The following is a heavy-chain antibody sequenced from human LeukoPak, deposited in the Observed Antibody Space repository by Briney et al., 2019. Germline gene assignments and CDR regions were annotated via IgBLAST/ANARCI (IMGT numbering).Heavy chain of an antibody. J-gene: IGHJ4*02. Sequence: SETLSLTCTVSGGSISSYYWSWIRQPPGKGLEWIGYIYYSGSTNYNPSLKRRVTISVDTSKNQFSLKLSSVTAADTAVYYCARHYYYGSGSYPIDYWGQGTLVTVSS. CDR2: IYYSGST. D-gene: IGHD3-10*01. CDR3: ARHYYYGSGSYPIDY. CDR1: GGSISSYY. V-gene: IGHV4-59*08.